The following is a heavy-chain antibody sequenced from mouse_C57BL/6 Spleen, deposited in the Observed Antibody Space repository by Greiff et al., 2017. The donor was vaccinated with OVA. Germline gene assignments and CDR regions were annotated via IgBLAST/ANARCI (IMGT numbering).Heavy chain of an antibody. CDR1: GYTFTCYW. V-gene: IGHV1-55*01. CDR3: ARSDYYGSSYDYYAMDY. CDR2: IYPGSGST. J-gene: IGHJ4*01. Sequence: VKLQQPGAELVKPGASVKMSCKASGYTFTCYWITWVKQRPGQGLEWIGDIYPGSGSTNYNEKFKSKATLTVDTSSSTAYMQLSSLTSEDSAVYYCARSDYYGSSYDYYAMDYWGQGTSVTVSS. D-gene: IGHD1-1*01.